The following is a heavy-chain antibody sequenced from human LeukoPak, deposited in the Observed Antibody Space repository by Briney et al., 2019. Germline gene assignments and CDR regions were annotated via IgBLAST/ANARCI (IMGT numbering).Heavy chain of an antibody. J-gene: IGHJ4*02. CDR2: ISGDDGDT. Sequence: ASVKVSCKASGYTFTSYGISWVRQAPGQGLEWMGRISGDDGDTNYAQKFQGRVTMSTDRSTNTAYMELRSLRSDDRAVFYCARDAPAWSRDYWGQGTLVTVSS. CDR1: GYTFTSYG. CDR3: ARDAPAWSRDY. V-gene: IGHV1-18*01. D-gene: IGHD2-8*02.